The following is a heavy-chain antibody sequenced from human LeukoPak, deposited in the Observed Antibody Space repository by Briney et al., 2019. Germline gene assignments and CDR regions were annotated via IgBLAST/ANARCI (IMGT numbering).Heavy chain of an antibody. CDR2: IGGAAGSR. J-gene: IGHJ4*02. CDR3: ARDVDYDILTGPVDY. CDR1: GFTFSSHA. V-gene: IGHV3-23*01. D-gene: IGHD3-9*01. Sequence: PGESLTLSCAASGFTFSSHAMTWVRQAPGKGLEWVSTIGGAAGSRNFADSVRGRFTISRDNSNNTLFLHMTNLRAEDTAVYYCARDVDYDILTGPVDYWGQGTLVTVSS.